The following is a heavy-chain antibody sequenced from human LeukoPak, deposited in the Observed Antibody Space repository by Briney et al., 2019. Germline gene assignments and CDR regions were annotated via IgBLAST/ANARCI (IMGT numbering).Heavy chain of an antibody. CDR1: GGTFSSYA. CDR2: IISILGIA. J-gene: IGHJ6*02. D-gene: IGHD6-19*01. Sequence: SVKVSCNASGGTFSSYAISWVRQAPGQGLEWMGRIISILGIANYAQKFQGRVTITADKSTSTAYMELSSLRSEDTAVYYCARLGSIAVAGTGGDDYYYGMDVWGQGTTVTVSS. CDR3: ARLGSIAVAGTGGDDYYYGMDV. V-gene: IGHV1-69*04.